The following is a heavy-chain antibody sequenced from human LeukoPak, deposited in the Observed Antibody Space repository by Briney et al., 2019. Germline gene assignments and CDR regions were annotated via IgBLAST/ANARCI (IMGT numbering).Heavy chain of an antibody. D-gene: IGHD6-13*01. CDR2: IYPGDSDT. CDR3: ARLYTYSIDY. J-gene: IGHJ4*02. V-gene: IGHV5-51*01. Sequence: GESLKISCKGSGYSFSSYCIGWVRQMPGQGLEWMGIIYPGDSDTRYSPSFQGQVTISADKSISTAYLQWSSLKASDTAMYYCARLYTYSIDYWGQGTLVTVSS. CDR1: GYSFSSYC.